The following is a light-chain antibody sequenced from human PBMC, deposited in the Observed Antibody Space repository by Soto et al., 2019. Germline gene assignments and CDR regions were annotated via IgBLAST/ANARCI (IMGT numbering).Light chain of an antibody. CDR1: SSDVGGYNY. CDR2: GVS. J-gene: IGLJ1*01. V-gene: IGLV2-14*01. Sequence: QSVLTQPASVSGSDGQSITISCTGTSSDVGGYNYVSWYQQRPGKAPKLMIFGVSNRPSGVSNRFSGSKSDNTASLTISGLQGDDEADYYCSSYTGNGPFFVFGTGTKVTVL. CDR3: SSYTGNGPFFV.